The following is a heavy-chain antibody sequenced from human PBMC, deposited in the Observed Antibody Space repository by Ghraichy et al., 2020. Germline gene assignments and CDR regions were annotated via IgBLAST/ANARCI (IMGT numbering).Heavy chain of an antibody. D-gene: IGHD3-16*01. J-gene: IGHJ3*02. Sequence: SETLSLTCTVSGGSISSGCYYWSWIRQHPGKGLEWIGYIYYSGSTYYNPSLKSRVTISVDTSKNQFSLKLRSVTAADTAVYYCARDFPRTPTLPYAFDIWGQGTMVTVSS. CDR1: GGSISSGCYY. V-gene: IGHV4-31*03. CDR3: ARDFPRTPTLPYAFDI. CDR2: IYYSGST.